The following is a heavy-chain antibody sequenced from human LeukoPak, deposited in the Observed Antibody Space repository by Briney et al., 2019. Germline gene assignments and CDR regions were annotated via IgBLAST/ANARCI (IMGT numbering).Heavy chain of an antibody. CDR1: GGSFSGYY. Sequence: SETLSLTCSVYGGSFSGYYWSWIRQPPGKGLEWIGEINHSGSTNYNPSLKSRVTISVDTSKNQFSLKLSSVTAADTAVYYCARTYYYGSGSYGRWGQGTLVTVSS. CDR2: INHSGST. D-gene: IGHD3-10*01. CDR3: ARTYYYGSGSYGR. J-gene: IGHJ4*02. V-gene: IGHV4-34*01.